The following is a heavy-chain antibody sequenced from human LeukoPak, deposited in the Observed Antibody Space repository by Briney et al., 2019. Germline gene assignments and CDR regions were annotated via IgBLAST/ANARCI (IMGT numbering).Heavy chain of an antibody. CDR2: INPSGGST. Sequence: ASVKVSCKASGYTFTSYYMHWVRQAPGQGLEWIGIINPSGGSTSYVQKFQGRVTMTRDTSTSTVYMELSSLRSEDTAVYYCAREDRVVVPAAPGEYFDYWGQGTLVTDSS. D-gene: IGHD2-2*01. J-gene: IGHJ4*02. V-gene: IGHV1-46*01. CDR3: AREDRVVVPAAPGEYFDY. CDR1: GYTFTSYY.